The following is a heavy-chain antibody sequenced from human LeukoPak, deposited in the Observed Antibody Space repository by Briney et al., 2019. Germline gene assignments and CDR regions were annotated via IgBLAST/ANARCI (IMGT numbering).Heavy chain of an antibody. CDR2: IRYDGSNK. D-gene: IGHD5-12*01. J-gene: IGHJ4*02. V-gene: IGHV3-30*02. CDR3: AKADIVATGSIDY. Sequence: GGSLRLSCAASGFTFSSYGMHWVRQAPGKGLEWVAFIRYDGSNKYYVDSVKGRFTISRDNSKNTLYLQMNSLRAEDTAVYYCAKADIVATGSIDYWGQGTLVTVSS. CDR1: GFTFSSYG.